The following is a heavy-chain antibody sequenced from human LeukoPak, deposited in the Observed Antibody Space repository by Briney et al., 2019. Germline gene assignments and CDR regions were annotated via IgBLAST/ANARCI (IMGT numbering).Heavy chain of an antibody. D-gene: IGHD6-19*01. CDR2: IKSRPDGGTT. Sequence: GGSLRLSCAGSGFTFSNAWMNWVRQAPGKGLEWVGRIKSRPDGGTTDYAAPVKGRFSISGDDSKNTVYMQLNSLKIEDTAVHDCATGLVFDNWGQGTLVTVSS. J-gene: IGHJ4*02. CDR1: GFTFSNAW. V-gene: IGHV3-15*01. CDR3: ATGLVFDN.